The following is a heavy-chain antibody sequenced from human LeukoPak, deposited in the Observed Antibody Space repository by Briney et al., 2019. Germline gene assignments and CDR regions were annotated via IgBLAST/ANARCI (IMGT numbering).Heavy chain of an antibody. CDR2: IYYSGST. CDR3: ARHLYYYGSGSYSPGPNWFDP. J-gene: IGHJ5*02. V-gene: IGHV4-39*07. CDR1: GGSISSSSYY. Sequence: SETLSLTCTVSGGSISSSSYYWGWFRQPPGKGLEWIGNIYYSGSTYYNPSLKSRVTISVDTSKNQFSLMVTSVTAADTAVYYCARHLYYYGSGSYSPGPNWFDPWGQGTLVTVSS. D-gene: IGHD3-10*01.